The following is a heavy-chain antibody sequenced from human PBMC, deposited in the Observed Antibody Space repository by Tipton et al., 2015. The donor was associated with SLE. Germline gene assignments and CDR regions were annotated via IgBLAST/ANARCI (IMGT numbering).Heavy chain of an antibody. CDR3: ARGRTIFGVVPAGDSFDI. J-gene: IGHJ3*02. CDR2: FYTDGST. CDR1: GGSIGNNY. V-gene: IGHV4-4*07. D-gene: IGHD3-3*01. Sequence: TLSLTCTVSGGSIGNNYWNWIPQSTGKGLEWIGRFYTDGSTRHKPPLESRLSPSFESRVTISVDTSKNHLSLKLRSVTAADTAVYYCARGRTIFGVVPAGDSFDIWGQGTMVTVSS.